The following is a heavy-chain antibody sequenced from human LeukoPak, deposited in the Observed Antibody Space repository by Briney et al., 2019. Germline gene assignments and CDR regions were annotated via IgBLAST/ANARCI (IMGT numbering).Heavy chain of an antibody. CDR1: GGSISSHY. J-gene: IGHJ4*02. V-gene: IGHV4-59*11. CDR3: VRASSVSRRDGYNVGDY. D-gene: IGHD5-24*01. Sequence: SETLSLTCIVSGGSISSHYWTWIRQPPGKGLEWIGYIYYSGSTSYNPSLMSRVTFSVDTSRNQFSLRLTSVTAADKDVYYCVRASSVSRRDGYNVGDYWGQGTLVTVSS. CDR2: IYYSGST.